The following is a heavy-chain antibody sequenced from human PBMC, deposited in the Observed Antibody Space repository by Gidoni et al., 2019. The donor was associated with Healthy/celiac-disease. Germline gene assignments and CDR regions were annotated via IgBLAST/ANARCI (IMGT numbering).Heavy chain of an antibody. CDR3: ARDGKVD. D-gene: IGHD1-1*01. V-gene: IGHV3-30-3*01. CDR2: ISYDGSNK. Sequence: QVQLVESGGGVVQPGRSLSLSCAASGFTFSSYAMHWVRQAPGKGLEWVAVISYDGSNKYYADSVKGRFTISRDNSKNTLYLQMNSLRVEDTAVYYCARDGKVDWGQGTLVTVSS. J-gene: IGHJ4*02. CDR1: GFTFSSYA.